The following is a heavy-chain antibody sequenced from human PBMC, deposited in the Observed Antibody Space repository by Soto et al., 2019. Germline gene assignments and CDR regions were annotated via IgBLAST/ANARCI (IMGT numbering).Heavy chain of an antibody. CDR1: GVTFSSYG. CDR2: ISYDGSNK. V-gene: IGHV3-30*18. Sequence: PGGSLRLSCEDPGVTFSSYGMHCVRQAPGKGLEWVAVISYDGSNKYYADSVKGRFTISRDNSKNTLYLQMNSLRGEDTAVYYCAKDRALGIAAPGATPFDYWGQGILVTVSS. J-gene: IGHJ4*02. D-gene: IGHD6-13*01. CDR3: AKDRALGIAAPGATPFDY.